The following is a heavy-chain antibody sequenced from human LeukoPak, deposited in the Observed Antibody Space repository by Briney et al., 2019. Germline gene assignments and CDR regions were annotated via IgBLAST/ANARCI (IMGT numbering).Heavy chain of an antibody. D-gene: IGHD3-3*01. CDR1: GGSTSSSNYY. CDR2: IHYSGNT. CDR3: ARLGAGPTHYDFWSGYSSFYFDY. J-gene: IGHJ4*02. Sequence: PSETLSLTCAVSGGSTSSSNYYWGWIRQPPGKGLDWIGGIHYSGNTYYNPSLKSRVTISVDTSKNQFSLKLSSVTAADTAVYYCARLGAGPTHYDFWSGYSSFYFDYWGQGTLVTVSS. V-gene: IGHV4-39*01.